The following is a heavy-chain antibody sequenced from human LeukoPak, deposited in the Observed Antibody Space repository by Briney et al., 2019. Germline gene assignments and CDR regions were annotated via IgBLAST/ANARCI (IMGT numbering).Heavy chain of an antibody. Sequence: PSETLSLTCAVYGGSFSGYYWSWIRQPPGKGLEWIGEINHSGSTNYNPSLKSRVTISVDTSKNQLSLKLSSVTAADTAVYYCARDAGGIGELGFDYWGQGTLATVSS. CDR3: ARDAGGIGELGFDY. J-gene: IGHJ4*02. D-gene: IGHD3-10*01. CDR1: GGSFSGYY. CDR2: INHSGST. V-gene: IGHV4-34*01.